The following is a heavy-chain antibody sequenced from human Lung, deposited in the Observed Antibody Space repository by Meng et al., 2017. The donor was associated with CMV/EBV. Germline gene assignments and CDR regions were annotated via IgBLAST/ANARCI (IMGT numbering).Heavy chain of an antibody. CDR1: SRSGGDY. V-gene: IGHV4-31*02. J-gene: IGHJ5*02. CDR3: ARGLRVVVPAPLAWFDP. Sequence: SRSGGDYWSWVRQLPGKGLEWIGYSDDSESTDYNPSLKGRVTRAMNTSKNQISLRLTSVTVADTAVYYCARGLRVVVPAPLAWFDPWGQGILVTVSS. D-gene: IGHD2-2*01. CDR2: SDDSEST.